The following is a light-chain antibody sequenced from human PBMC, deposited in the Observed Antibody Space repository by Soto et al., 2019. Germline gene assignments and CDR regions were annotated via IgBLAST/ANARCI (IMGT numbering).Light chain of an antibody. CDR3: QQYNSYPWT. V-gene: IGKV1-5*01. CDR2: DAS. CDR1: QTINSW. J-gene: IGKJ1*01. Sequence: IHMTLSASTLSASVGYRVTITCRASQTINSWLAWYQQKPGKAPNVLIFDASSLKTGVPSRFSGSGSGTKFTLTITSLQPDDFATYYCQQYNSYPWTFGQGTKVDI.